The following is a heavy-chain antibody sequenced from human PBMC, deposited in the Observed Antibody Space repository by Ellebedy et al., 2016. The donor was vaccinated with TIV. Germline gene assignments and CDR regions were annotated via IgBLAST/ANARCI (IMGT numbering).Heavy chain of an antibody. CDR1: GFTFSSYD. CDR2: INSDGSST. CDR3: ASWGRDGYNQRDAFDI. J-gene: IGHJ3*02. Sequence: GGSLRLXXAASGFTFSSYDMHWVRQAPGKGLVWVSRINSDGSSTSYADSVKGRFTISRDNAKNTLYLQMNSLRAEDTAVYYCASWGRDGYNQRDAFDIWGQGTMVTVSS. D-gene: IGHD5-24*01. V-gene: IGHV3-74*01.